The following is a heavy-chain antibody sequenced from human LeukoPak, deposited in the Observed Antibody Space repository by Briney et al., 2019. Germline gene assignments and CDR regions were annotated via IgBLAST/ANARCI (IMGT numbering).Heavy chain of an antibody. CDR2: IYYSGST. J-gene: IGHJ6*02. CDR3: ARVSGASGSPLPYYYYGIDV. V-gene: IGHV4-59*01. D-gene: IGHD3-22*01. Sequence: SETLSLTCTVSGGSISSYYWSWIRQPPGKGLEWIGYIYYSGSTNYNPSLKSRVTISVDTSKNQFSPKLSSVTAADTAVYYCARVSGASGSPLPYYYYGIDVWGQGTTVTVSS. CDR1: GGSISSYY.